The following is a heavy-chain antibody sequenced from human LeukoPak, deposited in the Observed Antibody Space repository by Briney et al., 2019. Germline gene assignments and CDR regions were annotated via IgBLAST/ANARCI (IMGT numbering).Heavy chain of an antibody. CDR3: AGTYYYDGSGY. CDR2: IYYNGNT. V-gene: IGHV4-61*01. Sequence: SETLSLTCTVSSGSVSSGSYYWNWIRRPPGKGLEWIGYIYYNGNTNYSPSLKSRVTISVDTSKNQFSLKLSSVTAADTAVYYCAGTYYYDGSGYWGQGTLVTVSS. CDR1: SGSVSSGSYY. D-gene: IGHD3-22*01. J-gene: IGHJ4*02.